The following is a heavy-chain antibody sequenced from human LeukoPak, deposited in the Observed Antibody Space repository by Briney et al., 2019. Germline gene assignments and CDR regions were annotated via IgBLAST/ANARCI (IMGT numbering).Heavy chain of an antibody. D-gene: IGHD6-13*01. V-gene: IGHV3-7*01. CDR1: GFTFSSYW. Sequence: PGGCLRLSCAASGFTFSSYWMSWVRQAPGKGLEWVANIKQDGSEKYYVDSVKGRFTISRDNAKNSLYLQMNSLRAEDTAVYYCARAYSSSWYLFVFDYWGQGTLVTVSS. J-gene: IGHJ4*02. CDR2: IKQDGSEK. CDR3: ARAYSSSWYLFVFDY.